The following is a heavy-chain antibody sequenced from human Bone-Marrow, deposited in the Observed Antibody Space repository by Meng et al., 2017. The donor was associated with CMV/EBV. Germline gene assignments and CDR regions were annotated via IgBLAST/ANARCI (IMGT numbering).Heavy chain of an antibody. J-gene: IGHJ4*02. D-gene: IGHD1-26*01. Sequence: GGTLRLSCAASGFTFSSYEMNWVRQAPGKGLEWVSYISSSSSYIHYADSVKGRFTISRDNAKNSLYLQMNSLIAVETAVYYCARDLSGELPRWGQGTLVTVSS. CDR3: ARDLSGELPR. CDR1: GFTFSSYE. CDR2: ISSSSSYI. V-gene: IGHV3-21*05.